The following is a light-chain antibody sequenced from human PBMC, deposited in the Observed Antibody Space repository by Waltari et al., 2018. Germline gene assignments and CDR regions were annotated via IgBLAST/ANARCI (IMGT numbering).Light chain of an antibody. CDR1: SNDIGNYNL. J-gene: IGLJ3*02. CDR3: CSYAGSVTPWM. Sequence: QSALTQPASVSGSPGQSITISCTGASNDIGNYNLVSWYQQYPGKAPKLLIYEVTKRPSVVSDRFSGSKSGNTASLTISGLQAEDDADFYCCSYAGSVTPWMFGGVTKLTVL. V-gene: IGLV2-23*02. CDR2: EVT.